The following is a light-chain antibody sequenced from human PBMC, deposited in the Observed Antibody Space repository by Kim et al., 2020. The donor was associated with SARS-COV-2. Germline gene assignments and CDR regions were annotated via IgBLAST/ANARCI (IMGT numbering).Light chain of an antibody. CDR3: NSRDSNDKGV. J-gene: IGLJ2*01. Sequence: VALGEAVRMTGQGDRLGSYYASGYQEEPGQAPMLVIYGKNSRPAGIPDGFSGSSSGNTASVTITGTQAGDEADYCCNSRDSNDKGVFGGGTQLTVL. V-gene: IGLV3-19*01. CDR1: RLGSYY. CDR2: GKN.